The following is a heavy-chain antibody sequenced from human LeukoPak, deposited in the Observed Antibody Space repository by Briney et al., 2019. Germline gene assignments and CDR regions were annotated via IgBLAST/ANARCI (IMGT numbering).Heavy chain of an antibody. V-gene: IGHV3-21*01. CDR1: GFTFSNYS. D-gene: IGHD3-22*01. Sequence: GGSLRLSCAASGFTFSNYSMNWVRQAPGKGLEWVSSISSSSSYIYYADSVKGRFTISRDNAKNSLYLQMNRLRAEDTAVYYCARTPGPYYYDSSGSFDYWGQGTLVTVSS. CDR3: ARTPGPYYYDSSGSFDY. J-gene: IGHJ4*02. CDR2: ISSSSSYI.